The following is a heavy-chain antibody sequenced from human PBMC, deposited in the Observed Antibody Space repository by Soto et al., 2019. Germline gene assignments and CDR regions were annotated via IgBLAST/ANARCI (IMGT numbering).Heavy chain of an antibody. D-gene: IGHD3-10*01. Sequence: GGSLRLSCAASGFTFSSYSMSWVRQAPGKGLEWVSSIISSSNYMFYADSVKGRFTISRDNAKNSLYLQMNSLRAEDTAVYYCARPAGDIWGQGTMVTVSS. J-gene: IGHJ3*02. CDR1: GFTFSSYS. CDR2: IISSSNYM. V-gene: IGHV3-21*01. CDR3: ARPAGDI.